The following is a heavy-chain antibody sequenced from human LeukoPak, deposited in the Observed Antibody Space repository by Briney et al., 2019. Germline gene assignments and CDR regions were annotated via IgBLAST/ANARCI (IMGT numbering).Heavy chain of an antibody. CDR2: IYTSGST. D-gene: IGHD1-26*01. V-gene: IGHV4-61*02. J-gene: IGHJ3*02. CDR3: ARRVGGSYWEAFDI. CDR1: GGSISSGSYY. Sequence: NPSETLSLTCTVSGGSISSGSYYWSWIRQPAGKGLEWIGRIYTSGSTNYNPSLKSRVTMSVDTSKIQFSLKLSSVTAADTAVYYCARRVGGSYWEAFDIWGQGTMVTVSS.